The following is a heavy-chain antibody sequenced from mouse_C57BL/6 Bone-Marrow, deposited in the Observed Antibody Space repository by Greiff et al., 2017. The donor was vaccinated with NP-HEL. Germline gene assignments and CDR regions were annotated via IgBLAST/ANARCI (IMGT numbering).Heavy chain of an antibody. Sequence: EVKVEESGEGLVKPGGSLKLSCAASGFTFSSYAMSWVRQTPEKRLEWVAYISSGGDYIYYADTVKGRFTISRDNARNTLYLQMSSLKAEDTAMYYCTRNGKLGTWFAYWGQGTLVTVSA. V-gene: IGHV5-9-1*02. J-gene: IGHJ3*01. CDR3: TRNGKLGTWFAY. D-gene: IGHD4-1*01. CDR2: ISSGGDYI. CDR1: GFTFSSYA.